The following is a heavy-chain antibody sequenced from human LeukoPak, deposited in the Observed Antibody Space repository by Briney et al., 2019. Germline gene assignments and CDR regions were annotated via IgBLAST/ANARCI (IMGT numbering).Heavy chain of an antibody. V-gene: IGHV3-30*03. CDR3: VVEPRYYYYGMDV. D-gene: IGHD1-1*01. J-gene: IGHJ6*02. CDR2: ISYDGSNK. Sequence: GGSLRLSCAASGFTFSSYGMHWVRQAPGKGLEWVAVISYDGSNKYYADSVKGRFTISRDNSKNTLYLQMNSLRAEDTAVYYRVVEPRYYYYGMDVWGQGTTVTVSS. CDR1: GFTFSSYG.